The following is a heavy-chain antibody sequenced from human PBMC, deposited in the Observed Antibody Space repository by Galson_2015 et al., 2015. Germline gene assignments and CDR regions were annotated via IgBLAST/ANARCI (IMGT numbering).Heavy chain of an antibody. D-gene: IGHD4-11*01. J-gene: IGHJ4*02. Sequence: SVKVSCKAFGHTFTTSDYMHWVRQAPGQGLEWMGLINPSDGIANYTQNFQGRVTMTRDTSTSTVYIEVSSLRSEDTAVYYCARAADQYFDYWGQGTPVTVSS. V-gene: IGHV1-46*01. CDR2: INPSDGIA. CDR1: GHTFTTSDY. CDR3: ARAADQYFDY.